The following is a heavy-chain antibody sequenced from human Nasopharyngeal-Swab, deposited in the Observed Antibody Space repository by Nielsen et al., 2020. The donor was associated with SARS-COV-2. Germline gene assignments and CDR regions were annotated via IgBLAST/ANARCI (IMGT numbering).Heavy chain of an antibody. Sequence: SETLSLTCTVSGGSISSYYWSWIRQPAGKGLEWIGRIYTSGSTNYNPSLKSRVTISVDTSKNQFSLKLSSVTAADTAVYYCARRAFGYCSGGSCQNAFDIWGQGTMVTVSS. CDR3: ARRAFGYCSGGSCQNAFDI. D-gene: IGHD2-15*01. V-gene: IGHV4-4*07. CDR1: GGSISSYY. J-gene: IGHJ3*02. CDR2: IYTSGST.